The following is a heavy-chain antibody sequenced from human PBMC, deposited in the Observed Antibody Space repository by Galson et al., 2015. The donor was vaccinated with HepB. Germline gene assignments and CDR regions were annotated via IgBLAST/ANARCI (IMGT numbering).Heavy chain of an antibody. CDR3: AKAKAATIFRAFDY. J-gene: IGHJ4*02. V-gene: IGHV3-9*01. Sequence: SLRLSCAASGFTFDDYAMHWVRQAPGKGLEWVSGISWNSGSIGYADSVKGRFTISRDNAKNSLYLQMNSLRAEDTALYHCAKAKAATIFRAFDYWGQGTLVTVSS. CDR2: ISWNSGSI. D-gene: IGHD3-3*01. CDR1: GFTFDDYA.